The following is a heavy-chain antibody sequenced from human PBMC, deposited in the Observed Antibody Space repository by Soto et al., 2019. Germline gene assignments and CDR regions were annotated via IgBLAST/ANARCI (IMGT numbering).Heavy chain of an antibody. CDR3: ARDLRKGTGAFDI. V-gene: IGHV3-23*01. Sequence: EEQLLESGGGLVQPGGSLRLSCAASGFTFSNYPMNWVRQAPGKGLEWLLILSGGGDRTWYADSVKGRFTVSRDNSRNMVFLQLRSRRDDYTAIYHCARDLRKGTGAFDIWGQGTKVIVSS. D-gene: IGHD3-10*01. CDR1: GFTFSNYP. CDR2: LSGGGDRT. J-gene: IGHJ3*02.